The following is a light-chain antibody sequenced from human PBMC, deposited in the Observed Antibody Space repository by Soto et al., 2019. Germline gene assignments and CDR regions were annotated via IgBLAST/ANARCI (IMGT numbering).Light chain of an antibody. Sequence: QSVLTQPASVSGSPGQSITIPCTATSNDVGGYDYVSWYQQHPDKAPKLMIYDVSNRPSGVSSRFTGSKSGNTASLTISGLQAEDEADYYCSSYTTANTLNYVFGTGTKVTVL. J-gene: IGLJ1*01. V-gene: IGLV2-14*03. CDR3: SSYTTANTLNYV. CDR1: SNDVGGYDY. CDR2: DVS.